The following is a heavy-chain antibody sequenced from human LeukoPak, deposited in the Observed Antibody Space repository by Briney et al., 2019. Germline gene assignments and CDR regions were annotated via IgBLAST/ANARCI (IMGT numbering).Heavy chain of an antibody. Sequence: GASVKVSCKASGYTFTSYDINWVRQATGQGLEWMGWMNPNSGNTGYAQKFQGRVTTTRNTSISTAYMELSSLRSEDTAVYYCARGRGVARKYNWFDPWGQGTLVTVSS. J-gene: IGHJ5*02. CDR3: ARGRGVARKYNWFDP. CDR1: GYTFTSYD. CDR2: MNPNSGNT. D-gene: IGHD2-15*01. V-gene: IGHV1-8*01.